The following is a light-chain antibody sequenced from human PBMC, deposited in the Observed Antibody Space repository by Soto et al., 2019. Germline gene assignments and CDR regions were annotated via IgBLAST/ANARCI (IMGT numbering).Light chain of an antibody. CDR3: QHYVTWPLS. J-gene: IGKJ4*01. V-gene: IGKV3-15*01. CDR1: QSVSSN. Sequence: EIVLTQSPGTLSLSPGERATLSCRASQSVSSNLAWYQQKPGQAPRLLIYGASIRATGVPARFRGSRSGAEFTLTISSLQSEDFAVYYCQHYVTWPLSFGGGTKVDIK. CDR2: GAS.